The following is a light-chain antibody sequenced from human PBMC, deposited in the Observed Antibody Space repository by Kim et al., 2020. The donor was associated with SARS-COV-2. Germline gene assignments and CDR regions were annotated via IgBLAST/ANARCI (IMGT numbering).Light chain of an antibody. CDR1: NIGSKK. J-gene: IGLJ2*01. V-gene: IGLV3-9*01. Sequence: GAGGTRSTITCGGDNIGSKKVHCYQEKPGQAPVLVFYRDSNRASGIPERFSGSKSGNTATLTISRAQAGDEADYYCQVWDSSTVVFGGGTQLTVL. CDR2: RDS. CDR3: QVWDSSTVV.